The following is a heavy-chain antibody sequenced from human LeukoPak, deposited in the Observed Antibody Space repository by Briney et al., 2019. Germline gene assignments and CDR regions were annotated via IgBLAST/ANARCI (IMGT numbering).Heavy chain of an antibody. Sequence: ASVKVSCKASGYTFTGYYMHWVRQAPGQGLEWMGWINPNSGRTNYAQKFQGRVTMTRDTSISTAYMELSRLRSDDTAVYYCAREGPTGIAAAGTRVNWFDPWGQGTLVTVSS. CDR1: GYTFTGYY. V-gene: IGHV1-2*02. CDR2: INPNSGRT. J-gene: IGHJ5*02. D-gene: IGHD6-13*01. CDR3: AREGPTGIAAAGTRVNWFDP.